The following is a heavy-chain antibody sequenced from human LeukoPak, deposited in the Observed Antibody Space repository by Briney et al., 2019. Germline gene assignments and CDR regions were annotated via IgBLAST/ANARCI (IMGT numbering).Heavy chain of an antibody. Sequence: GGSLRLSCAASGFTLSSYAMHWVRQAQGKGLEWVAVISYDGSNKYYADSVKGRFTISRDNSKNTLYLQMNSLRAEDTAVYYCASAYTVTTSGFDYWGQGTLVTVSS. CDR2: ISYDGSNK. CDR1: GFTLSSYA. J-gene: IGHJ4*02. D-gene: IGHD4-17*01. CDR3: ASAYTVTTSGFDY. V-gene: IGHV3-30*04.